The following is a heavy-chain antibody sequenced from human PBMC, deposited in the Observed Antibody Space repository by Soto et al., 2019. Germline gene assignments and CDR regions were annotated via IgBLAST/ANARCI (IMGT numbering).Heavy chain of an antibody. CDR3: ARQNPHVCSGGSRYTIFDY. V-gene: IGHV4-39*01. J-gene: IGHJ4*02. D-gene: IGHD2-15*01. CDR1: GGSISSSSYY. CDR2: IYYSGST. Sequence: SETLSLTCTVSGGSISSSSYYWGWIRQPPGKGLEWIGSIYYSGSTYYNPSLKSRVTISVDTSKNQFSLKLSSVTAADTAVYYCARQNPHVCSGGSRYTIFDYWGQGTLVTVSS.